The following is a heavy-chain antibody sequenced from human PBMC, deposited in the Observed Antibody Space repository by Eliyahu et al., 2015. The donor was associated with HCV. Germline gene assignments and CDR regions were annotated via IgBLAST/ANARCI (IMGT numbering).Heavy chain of an antibody. CDR1: GFTFSSYA. Sequence: EVQLLESGGGLVQPGGSLRLSCAAXGFTFSSYAMSWVRQAPGKGLEWVSAISGSGGSTYYADSVKGRFTISRDNSKNTLYLQMNSLRAEDTAVYYCAKDLFDRGYSYGWGRDGYNWGQGTLVTVSS. D-gene: IGHD5-18*01. CDR3: AKDLFDRGYSYGWGRDGYN. V-gene: IGHV3-23*01. J-gene: IGHJ4*02. CDR2: ISGSGGST.